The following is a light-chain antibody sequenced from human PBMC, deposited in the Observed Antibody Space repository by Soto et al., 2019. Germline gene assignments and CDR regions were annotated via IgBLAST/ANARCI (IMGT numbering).Light chain of an antibody. J-gene: IGKJ4*01. CDR2: DAS. CDR1: QSVSSY. CDR3: QQSYIAPLS. V-gene: IGKV3-11*01. Sequence: EIVLTQSPATLSLSPGGRGTLSCRASQSVSSYLAWYQQKPGQAPRLLIYDASNRATGIPARFSGSGSGTDFTLIISSLQPEDFATYYCQQSYIAPLSFGGGTKVDIK.